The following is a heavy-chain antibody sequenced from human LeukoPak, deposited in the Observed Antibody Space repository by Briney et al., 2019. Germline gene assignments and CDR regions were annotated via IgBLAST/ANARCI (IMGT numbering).Heavy chain of an antibody. CDR3: ATGPLGYWAFDI. J-gene: IGHJ3*02. V-gene: IGHV1-24*01. CDR1: GYTLTELS. CDR2: FDPEDGET. D-gene: IGHD2-15*01. Sequence: GASVKVSCKVSGYTLTELSMHWVRPAPGKGLEWMGGFDPEDGETIYAQKFQGRVTMTEDTSTDTAYMKLSSLRSEDTAVYYCATGPLGYWAFDIWGQGTMVTVSS.